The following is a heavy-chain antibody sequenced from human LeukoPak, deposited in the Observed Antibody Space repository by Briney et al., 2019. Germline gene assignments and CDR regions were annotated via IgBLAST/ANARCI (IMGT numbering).Heavy chain of an antibody. CDR1: GGSISSGAYY. Sequence: PSETLSLTCTVSGGSISSGAYYWSWIRQHPEKGLEWIGYIYYSGSTYYNPSLRSRVTISVDTSKNQFSLKLSSVTAVDTAVYYCARTMSSSHTVYGMDVWGQGTTVTVSS. J-gene: IGHJ6*02. CDR3: ARTMSSSHTVYGMDV. D-gene: IGHD2-2*02. CDR2: IYYSGST. V-gene: IGHV4-31*03.